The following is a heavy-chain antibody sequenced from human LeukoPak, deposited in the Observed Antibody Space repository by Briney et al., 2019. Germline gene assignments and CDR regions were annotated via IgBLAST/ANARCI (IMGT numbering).Heavy chain of an antibody. CDR3: AREPLYYDSSGGHYYYYGMDV. J-gene: IGHJ6*02. D-gene: IGHD3-22*01. CDR1: GYTFTGYY. Sequence: GASVKVSCKASGYTFTGYYMHWVRQAPGQGLEWMGWINPNSGGTNYAQKFQGWVTMTRDTSISTAYMELSRLRSDDTAVYYCAREPLYYDSSGGHYYYYGMDVWGQGTTVTVSS. CDR2: INPNSGGT. V-gene: IGHV1-2*04.